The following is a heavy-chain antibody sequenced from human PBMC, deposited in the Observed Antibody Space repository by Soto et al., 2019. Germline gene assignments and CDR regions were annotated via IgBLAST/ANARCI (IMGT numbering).Heavy chain of an antibody. Sequence: PGGSLSLSCAASGFTFSSYWMSWVRQAPGKGLEWVANIKQDGSEKYYVDSVKGRFTISRDNAKNSLYLQMNSLRAEDTAVYYCARDTYSSSWPNWFDPWGQGTLVTVSS. D-gene: IGHD6-13*01. J-gene: IGHJ5*02. CDR3: ARDTYSSSWPNWFDP. V-gene: IGHV3-7*03. CDR1: GFTFSSYW. CDR2: IKQDGSEK.